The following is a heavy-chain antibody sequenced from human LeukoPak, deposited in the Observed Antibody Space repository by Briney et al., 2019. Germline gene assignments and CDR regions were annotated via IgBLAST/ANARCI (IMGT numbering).Heavy chain of an antibody. CDR1: GGSISSGSYY. Sequence: SETLSLTCTVSGGSISSGSYYWSWIRQPAGEGLEWIGRIYTSGSTNYNPSLKSRVTISVDTSKNQFSLKLSSVTAADTAVYYCASGSSGYRNDAFDIWGQGTMVTVSS. J-gene: IGHJ3*02. CDR2: IYTSGST. V-gene: IGHV4-61*02. D-gene: IGHD3-22*01. CDR3: ASGSSGYRNDAFDI.